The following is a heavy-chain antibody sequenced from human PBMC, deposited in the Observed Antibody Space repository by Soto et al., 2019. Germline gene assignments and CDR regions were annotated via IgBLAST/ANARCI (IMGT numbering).Heavy chain of an antibody. CDR1: GFTFSSYA. CDR2: ISYDGSNE. Sequence: QVQLVESGGGVVQPGRSLRLSCAASGFTFSSYAMHWVRQAPGKGLEWVGLISYDGSNEYYADSVKGRFTISRDNSKNPVYLQLNSLRDEDTAVYYCAREGFGAYDFRRVPQTDYWGQGTLVTVSS. D-gene: IGHD5-12*01. V-gene: IGHV3-30-3*01. CDR3: AREGFGAYDFRRVPQTDY. J-gene: IGHJ4*02.